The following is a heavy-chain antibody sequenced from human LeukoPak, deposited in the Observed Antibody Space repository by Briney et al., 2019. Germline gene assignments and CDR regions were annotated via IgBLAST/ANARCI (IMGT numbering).Heavy chain of an antibody. D-gene: IGHD4-17*01. J-gene: IGHJ4*02. CDR3: ARTSGDPFDY. CDR1: GFPFTTYW. Sequence: GGSLRLSCAASGFPFTTYWMSWVRQAPGKGLEWVANINEDGAEKYYADSVKGRFIISRDNARNSLYVQMNNLRAEDTAVYYCARTSGDPFDYWGQGTLVAVSS. V-gene: IGHV3-7*01. CDR2: INEDGAEK.